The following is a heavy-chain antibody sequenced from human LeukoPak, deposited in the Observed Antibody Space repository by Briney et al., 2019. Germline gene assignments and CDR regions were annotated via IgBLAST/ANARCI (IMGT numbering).Heavy chain of an antibody. CDR1: GGSISSYY. CDR2: IYYSGST. CDR3: ARGTRVWGSYHERGNFDY. Sequence: PSETLSLTCTVSGGSISSYYWSWIRQPPGKGLEWIGYIYYSGSTNYNPSLKSRVTISVGTSKNQFSLKLSSVTAADTAVYYCARGTRVWGSYHERGNFDYWGQGTLVTVSS. J-gene: IGHJ4*02. D-gene: IGHD3-16*02. V-gene: IGHV4-59*01.